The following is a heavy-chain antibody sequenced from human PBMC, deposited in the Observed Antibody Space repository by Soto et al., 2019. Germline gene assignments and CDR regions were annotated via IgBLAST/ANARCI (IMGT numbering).Heavy chain of an antibody. J-gene: IGHJ6*02. D-gene: IGHD3-22*01. CDR1: GYTFTSYY. CDR2: IHCGGGTT. CDR3: SRPDCDSSGSLHYYNGMDV. V-gene: IGHV1-46*01. Sequence: APVKVSCKASGYTFTSYYRHWLRQAPGQGHELMGIIHCGGGTTSYAQKFQVRVTMTRDTATSRVYLELSILRSEDKGVYRLSRPDCDSSGSLHYYNGMDVWGRGTTVT.